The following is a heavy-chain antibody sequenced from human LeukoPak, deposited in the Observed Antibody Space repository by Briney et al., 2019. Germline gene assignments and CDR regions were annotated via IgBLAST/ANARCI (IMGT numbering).Heavy chain of an antibody. CDR3: ARTIGLMVYAGMLDWFDP. Sequence: SETLSLTCTVSGGSISNYYWSWIRQPAGKGLEWIGRISTGGSTNYNSSLKRRVTISVDTSKNEFSLKLSSVPAADTAVYYCARTIGLMVYAGMLDWFDPWGQGTLVTVSS. CDR1: GGSISNYY. CDR2: ISTGGST. V-gene: IGHV4-4*07. D-gene: IGHD2-8*01. J-gene: IGHJ5*02.